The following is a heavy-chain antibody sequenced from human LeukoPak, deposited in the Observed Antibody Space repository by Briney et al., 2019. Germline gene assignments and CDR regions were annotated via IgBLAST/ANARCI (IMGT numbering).Heavy chain of an antibody. J-gene: IGHJ5*02. CDR2: IYPGDSDT. Sequence: GESLKISCKGSGYSFTSYWIGWVRQMPGKGLEWMVIIYPGDSDTRYSRSFQGQATISDDKSISTAYLQWSSLKASDTAMYYCARIVVVVAVRKAATNRWFDPWGQGTLVTVSS. V-gene: IGHV5-51*01. CDR1: GYSFTSYW. D-gene: IGHD2-15*01. CDR3: ARIVVVVAVRKAATNRWFDP.